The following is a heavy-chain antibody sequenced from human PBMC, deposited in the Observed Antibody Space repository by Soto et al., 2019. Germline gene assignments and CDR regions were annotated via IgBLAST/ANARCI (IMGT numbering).Heavy chain of an antibody. CDR1: GYSISSGYH. CDR3: VSWVSQHFDC. CDR2: ISSDGANK. D-gene: IGHD3-9*01. J-gene: IGHJ4*02. Sequence: PSETLSLTCAVSGYSISSGYHWGWIRQAPGKGPEWVSTISSDGANKHYAESVKGRFTISKDTSRNTVDLHMNSLGAEDTAMYFCVSWVSQHFDCWGQGILVTVSS. V-gene: IGHV3-23*01.